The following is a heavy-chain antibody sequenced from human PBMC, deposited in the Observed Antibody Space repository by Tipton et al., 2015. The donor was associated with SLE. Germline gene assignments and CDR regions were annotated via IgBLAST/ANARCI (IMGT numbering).Heavy chain of an antibody. CDR2: IHHRGST. D-gene: IGHD5-18*01. J-gene: IGHJ6*02. CDR1: GGSISSSPYF. Sequence: TLSLTCSVSGGSISSSPYFWGWIRQPPGKGLEYIGEIHHRGSTNYKSSLRGRVTISVDKSKNQFSLKLTSVTAADTAVYYCARWIPLTGINVWGQGATVTVSS. CDR3: ARWIPLTGINV. V-gene: IGHV4-39*07.